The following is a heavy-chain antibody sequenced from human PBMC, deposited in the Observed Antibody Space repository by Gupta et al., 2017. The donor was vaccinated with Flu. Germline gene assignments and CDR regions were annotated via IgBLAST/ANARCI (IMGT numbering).Heavy chain of an antibody. CDR2: IYYNGDK. Sequence: QITLKESGPTVVKPTQTLTLTCTFSGFSLTTGVGVTWIRQPPGKSLEWLAIIYYNGDKRYNPSLRSRLTITKDTSGNQVVLKMTDLDPVDTATYYCGHRIDSFDYSGLDVWGQGTTVVVSS. D-gene: IGHD5-18*01. CDR1: GFSLTTGVG. J-gene: IGHJ6*02. CDR3: GHRIDSFDYSGLDV. V-gene: IGHV2-5*01.